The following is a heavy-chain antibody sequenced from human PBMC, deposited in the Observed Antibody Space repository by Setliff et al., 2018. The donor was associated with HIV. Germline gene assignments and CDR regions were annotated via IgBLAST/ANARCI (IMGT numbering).Heavy chain of an antibody. CDR1: GGSMNSDSYS. J-gene: IGHJ5*02. D-gene: IGHD3-3*01. Sequence: SETLSLTCTVSGGSMNSDSYSWTWLRQPAGKGPELIGHIYVGGSVIYNPSLASRVTISMVPSKNQFSLDLSSVTAADTAKYYCARAKTIGVSAVFFDPWGQGTPVTVSS. CDR3: ARAKTIGVSAVFFDP. V-gene: IGHV4-61*09. CDR2: IYVGGSV.